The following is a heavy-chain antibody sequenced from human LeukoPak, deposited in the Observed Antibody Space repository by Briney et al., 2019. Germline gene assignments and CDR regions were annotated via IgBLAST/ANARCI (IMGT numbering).Heavy chain of an antibody. V-gene: IGHV1-2*02. CDR1: GYTFSDNY. Sequence: ASVKVSCKASGYTFSDNYIHWVRQGPGQGLEWMGWINPHSGGTNYGENFQGRVTLTRDTSISTAYMDLSSLISDDTAVYYCAREFMRVTAFDIWGQGTMVTVSS. CDR2: INPHSGGT. J-gene: IGHJ3*02. D-gene: IGHD2-21*02. CDR3: AREFMRVTAFDI.